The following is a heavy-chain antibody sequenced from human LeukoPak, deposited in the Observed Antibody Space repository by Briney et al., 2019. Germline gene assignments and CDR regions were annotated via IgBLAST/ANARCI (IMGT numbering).Heavy chain of an antibody. CDR2: INPSGGST. D-gene: IGHD3-10*01. CDR3: ASSSITMVRGVTRGGFDY. V-gene: IGHV1-46*01. Sequence: ASVKVSCKASGGTFSSYAISWVRQAPGQGLEWMGIINPSGGSTSYAQKFQGRVTMTRDTSTSTVYMELSSLRSEDTAVYYCASSSITMVRGVTRGGFDYWGQGTLVTVSS. J-gene: IGHJ4*02. CDR1: GGTFSSYA.